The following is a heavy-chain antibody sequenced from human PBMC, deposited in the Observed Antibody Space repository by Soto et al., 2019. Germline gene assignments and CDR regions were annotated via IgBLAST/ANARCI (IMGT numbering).Heavy chain of an antibody. CDR3: AKERGYYSSSWPSY. J-gene: IGHJ4*02. Sequence: QGQLVESGGGVVQPGRSLRLSCAASGSNFSNYGIHWVRQVPGKGLEWVAVISYHGTYAQYTDSVRGRFTISRDNSKNTVYLQMNTLRAEDTAVYYCAKERGYYSSSWPSYWGQGTLVTVSS. CDR2: ISYHGTYA. D-gene: IGHD6-13*01. V-gene: IGHV3-30*18. CDR1: GSNFSNYG.